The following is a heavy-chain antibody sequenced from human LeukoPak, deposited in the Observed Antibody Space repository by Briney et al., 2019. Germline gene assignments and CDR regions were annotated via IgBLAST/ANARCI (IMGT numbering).Heavy chain of an antibody. V-gene: IGHV3-48*03. Sequence: GGSLRLSCAASEFTFSSYEMNWVRQAPGKGLEWVSYISSSGSTKYYADSVKGRFTISRDNAKNSLYLQMNSLRVEDTALYYCARGPHPYTSGWYHFDYWGQGALVTVSS. CDR3: ARGPHPYTSGWYHFDY. CDR1: EFTFSSYE. J-gene: IGHJ4*02. CDR2: ISSSGSTK. D-gene: IGHD6-19*01.